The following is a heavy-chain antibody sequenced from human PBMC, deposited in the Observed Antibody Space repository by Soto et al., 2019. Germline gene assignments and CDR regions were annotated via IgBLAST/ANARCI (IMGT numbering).Heavy chain of an antibody. V-gene: IGHV1-2*02. Sequence: ASVKVSCKASGYTFTGYYMHWVRQAPGQGLEWMGWINPNSGGTNYAQKFQGRVTMTRDTSISTAYMELGRLRSDDRAGYYCAGGGGGSWALFDYWGQGTLVTVSS. CDR3: AGGGGGSWALFDY. CDR2: INPNSGGT. CDR1: GYTFTGYY. D-gene: IGHD6-13*01. J-gene: IGHJ4*02.